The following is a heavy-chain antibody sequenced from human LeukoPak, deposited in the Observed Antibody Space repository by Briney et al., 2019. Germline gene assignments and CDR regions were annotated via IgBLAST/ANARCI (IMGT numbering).Heavy chain of an antibody. D-gene: IGHD3-3*01. CDR2: IIPIFGTA. CDR1: GGTFSSYA. Sequence: SVKVSCKAFGGTFSSYAISWVRQAPGQGLEWMGRIIPIFGTANYAQKFQGRVTITTDESTSTAYMELSSLRSEDTAVYYCARGVVGRFQQSFDYWGQGTLVTVSS. V-gene: IGHV1-69*05. CDR3: ARGVVGRFQQSFDY. J-gene: IGHJ4*02.